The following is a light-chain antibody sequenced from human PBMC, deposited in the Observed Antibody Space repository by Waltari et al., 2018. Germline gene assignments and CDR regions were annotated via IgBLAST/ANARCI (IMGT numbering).Light chain of an antibody. J-gene: IGKJ4*01. V-gene: IGKV4-1*01. CDR3: QQYFTTPLT. Sequence: DIVLTQSPDSLAVFMGERATITCRSSQSILYRSNSKSYLDWYQQKPGQRPKLLIYWASTRESGVPDRFTGSGSGTDFTLTINSLQAEDVAVYYCQQYFTTPLTFGGGTKVEIK. CDR2: WAS. CDR1: QSILYRSNSKSY.